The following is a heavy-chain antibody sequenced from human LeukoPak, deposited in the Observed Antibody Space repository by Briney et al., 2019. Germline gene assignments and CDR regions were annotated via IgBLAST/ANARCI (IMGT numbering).Heavy chain of an antibody. CDR3: TTYYYDSTSDFGF. CDR2: IKGKTDGGTT. CDR1: GLTFSNAW. D-gene: IGHD3-22*01. J-gene: IGHJ4*02. V-gene: IGHV3-15*01. Sequence: GGSLRLSCAASGLTFSNAWMSWVRQAPGKGLEWVGHIKGKTDGGTTDYAAPAKGRFTISRDDSKNTQYLQMNSLKTEDTAVYYCTTYYYDSTSDFGFWGQGTLVTVSS.